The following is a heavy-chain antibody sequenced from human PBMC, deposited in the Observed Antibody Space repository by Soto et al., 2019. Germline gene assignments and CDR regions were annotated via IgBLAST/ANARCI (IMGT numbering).Heavy chain of an antibody. CDR1: GFTFSDYY. D-gene: IGHD6-19*01. CDR3: ARDVNESIAVAGTGWYFDL. J-gene: IGHJ2*01. V-gene: IGHV3-11*01. CDR2: ISSSGSTI. Sequence: QVQLVESGGGLVKPGGSLRLSCAASGFTFSDYYMSWIRQAPGKGLEWVSYISSSGSTIYYADSVKGRFTISRDNAKNSLYLKMNSLRAEDTAVYYCARDVNESIAVAGTGWYFDLWGRGTLVTVSS.